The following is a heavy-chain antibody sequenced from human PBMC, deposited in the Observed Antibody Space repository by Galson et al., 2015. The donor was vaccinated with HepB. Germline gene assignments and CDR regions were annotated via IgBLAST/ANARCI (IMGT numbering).Heavy chain of an antibody. CDR2: IYWNDDK. V-gene: IGHV2-5*01. J-gene: IGHJ4*02. Sequence: PALVNPTQTLTLTCTFSGFSLRASGVGVGWIRQPPGKALEWLAFIYWNDDKHCSPSLKNRVTITKDTSKNQVVLTMTNVDPVDTATYFCAHSLGLVGPRFDYWGQGTLVTVSS. D-gene: IGHD3-16*01. CDR3: AHSLGLVGPRFDY. CDR1: GFSLRASGVG.